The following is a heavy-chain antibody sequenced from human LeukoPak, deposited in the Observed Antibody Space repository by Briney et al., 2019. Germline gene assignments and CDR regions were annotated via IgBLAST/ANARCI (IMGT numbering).Heavy chain of an antibody. D-gene: IGHD4-23*01. CDR3: AKDHYGGNPRTSYFYYMDV. J-gene: IGHJ6*03. Sequence: SQTLSLTCTVSGGSISSGSYYWSWIRQPAGKGLEWIGRIYTSGSTNYNPSLKSRVTISVDTSKNQFSLKLSSVTAADTAIYYCAKDHYGGNPRTSYFYYMDVWGKGTTVTVSS. V-gene: IGHV4-61*02. CDR2: IYTSGST. CDR1: GGSISSGSYY.